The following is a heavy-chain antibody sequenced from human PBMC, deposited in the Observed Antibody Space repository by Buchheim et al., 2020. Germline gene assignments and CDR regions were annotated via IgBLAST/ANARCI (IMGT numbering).Heavy chain of an antibody. D-gene: IGHD3-10*01. CDR2: INPSGGST. Sequence: QVQLVQSGAEVKKPGASVKVSCKASGYTFTSYYMHWVRQAPGQGLEWMGIINPSGGSTSYAQKFQGRVTMTRDTSTSTVYMEVSSLRSEDTAVYYCARDLFITMVRGVSYYGMDVWGQGTT. CDR3: ARDLFITMVRGVSYYGMDV. J-gene: IGHJ6*02. V-gene: IGHV1-46*01. CDR1: GYTFTSYY.